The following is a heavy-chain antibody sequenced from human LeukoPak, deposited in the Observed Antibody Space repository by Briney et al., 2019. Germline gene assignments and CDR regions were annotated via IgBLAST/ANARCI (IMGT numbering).Heavy chain of an antibody. CDR2: ISERGGST. Sequence: GGSLRLSCVVSGITLSNYGMSWVRQAPGKGLEWVSGISERGGSTNYADSVKGRFIISRDNSKNMLYLQMNSLRAEDTAVYYCAKDWGYGSGTYYPHWGQGTLVTVSS. CDR1: GITLSNYG. J-gene: IGHJ4*02. D-gene: IGHD3-10*01. V-gene: IGHV3-23*01. CDR3: AKDWGYGSGTYYPH.